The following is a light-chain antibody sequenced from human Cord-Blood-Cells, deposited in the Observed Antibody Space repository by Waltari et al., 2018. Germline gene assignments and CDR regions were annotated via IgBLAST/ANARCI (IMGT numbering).Light chain of an antibody. V-gene: IGLV4-69*01. Sequence: QLVLTQSPSASASLGASVKLTCTLSSGHSSYAIAWHQQQPEKGPRYLMKLNSDGSHSKGDGIPDRCAGSSSGAARYLTISSPQSEDEADYYCQTWGTGNWVFGGGTKLTVL. CDR1: SGHSSYA. J-gene: IGLJ3*02. CDR2: LNSDGSH. CDR3: QTWGTGNWV.